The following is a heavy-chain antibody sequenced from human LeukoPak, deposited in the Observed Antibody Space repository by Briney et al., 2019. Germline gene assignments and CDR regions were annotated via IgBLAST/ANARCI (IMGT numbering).Heavy chain of an antibody. CDR3: ARQKSGYNYTYYYDMDV. CDR1: GYSFSDYW. D-gene: IGHD5-18*01. Sequence: GESLKISCKASGYSFSDYWIGWVRQMPGKGLEWLGIIYPGDSETKYSPSFQGQVTISADKSIGITSLQWSSLKASDTAVYYCARQKSGYNYTYYYDMDVWGKGTTVTVSS. V-gene: IGHV5-51*01. CDR2: IYPGDSET. J-gene: IGHJ6*03.